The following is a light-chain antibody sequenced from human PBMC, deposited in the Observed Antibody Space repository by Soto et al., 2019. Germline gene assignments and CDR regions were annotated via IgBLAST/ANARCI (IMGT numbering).Light chain of an antibody. CDR2: RND. Sequence: QSALTQPPSVSGAPGQTVTISCTGSSSNIGADFDVHWYQHLPGTAPKLLISRNDNRPSGVPDRFSGSKSGTSASLAITGLQVEDEGDYYCQSYDMSLNNHVFGTGTKVTVL. CDR1: SSNIGADFD. CDR3: QSYDMSLNNHV. J-gene: IGLJ1*01. V-gene: IGLV1-40*01.